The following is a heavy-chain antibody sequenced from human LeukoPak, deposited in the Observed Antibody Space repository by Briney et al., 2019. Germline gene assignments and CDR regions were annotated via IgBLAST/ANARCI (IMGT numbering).Heavy chain of an antibody. J-gene: IGHJ5*02. D-gene: IGHD3-3*01. V-gene: IGHV1-18*01. CDR3: ARVADFWSGYYPTWFDP. CDR1: GYTFTSYG. Sequence: ASVKVSCKASGYTFTSYGISWVRQAPGQGLEWMGWISAYNGNTNYAQKLQGRVTMTTDTSTSTAYMELRSLRSDDTAVYYCARVADFWSGYYPTWFDPGGQEPWSPSPQ. CDR2: ISAYNGNT.